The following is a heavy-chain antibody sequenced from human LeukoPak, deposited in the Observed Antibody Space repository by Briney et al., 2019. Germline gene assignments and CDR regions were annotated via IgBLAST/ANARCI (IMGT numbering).Heavy chain of an antibody. CDR1: GYTFTSYG. J-gene: IGHJ3*02. Sequence: ASVKVSCRASGYTFTSYGISWVRQAPGQGLEWMGWISAYNGNTNYAQELQGRVTMTTDTSTSTAYMELRSLRSDDTAVYYCARESGIVGAQSDAFDIWGQGTMVTVSS. V-gene: IGHV1-18*01. CDR3: ARESGIVGAQSDAFDI. CDR2: ISAYNGNT. D-gene: IGHD1-26*01.